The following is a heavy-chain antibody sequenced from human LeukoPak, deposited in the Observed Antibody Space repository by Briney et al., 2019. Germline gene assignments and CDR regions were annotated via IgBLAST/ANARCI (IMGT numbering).Heavy chain of an antibody. CDR1: GGSLRNYY. J-gene: IGHJ4*02. CDR3: ARGSDYDASLDS. Sequence: SETLSLTYSVSGGSLRNYYWNWVRQPAGKGLEWIGRIYTSESTNYNPSLKSRVTMSVASSKNQFSLKLSSVTAADTAVYFCARGSDYDASLDSWGQGTLVTVSS. V-gene: IGHV4-4*07. D-gene: IGHD5-12*01. CDR2: IYTSEST.